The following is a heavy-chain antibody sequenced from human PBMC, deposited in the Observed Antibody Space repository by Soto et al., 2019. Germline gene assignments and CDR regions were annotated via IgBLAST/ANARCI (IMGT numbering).Heavy chain of an antibody. CDR1: GGTFSSYA. D-gene: IGHD3-9*01. J-gene: IGHJ5*02. V-gene: IGHV1-69*06. CDR3: ARNYDILQSWFDP. Sequence: QVQLVQSGAEVKKPGSSVKVSCKASGGTFSSYAISWVRQAPGQGLEWMGGIIPIFGTANYAQKFQGRVTMTRDTSISVAYMELSRLRSDDTAVYYCARNYDILQSWFDPWGQGTLVTVSS. CDR2: IIPIFGTA.